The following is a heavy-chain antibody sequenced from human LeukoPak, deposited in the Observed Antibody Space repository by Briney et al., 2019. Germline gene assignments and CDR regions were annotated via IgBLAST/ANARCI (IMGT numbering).Heavy chain of an antibody. Sequence: PGGSLRLSCAASGFTFSSYGMHWVRQAPGKGLEWVAVIWYDGSNKYYADSVKGRFTISRDNSNNTLYLQTNSLRAEDAAVYYCARDRGIAAAGTDYWGQGTLVSVSS. V-gene: IGHV3-33*01. J-gene: IGHJ4*02. CDR3: ARDRGIAAAGTDY. D-gene: IGHD6-13*01. CDR2: IWYDGSNK. CDR1: GFTFSSYG.